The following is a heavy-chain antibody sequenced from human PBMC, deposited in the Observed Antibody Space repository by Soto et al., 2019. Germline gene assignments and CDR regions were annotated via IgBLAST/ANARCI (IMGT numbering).Heavy chain of an antibody. Sequence: TSETLSLTCTVSGGSISSYYWSWIRQPPGKGLEWIGYIYYSGSTNYNPSLKSRVTISVDTSKNQFSLKLSSVTAADTAVYYCARRRTGYSSGQEAHFYYYCGQRSLVTVSS. D-gene: IGHD6-19*01. J-gene: IGHJ4*02. CDR2: IYYSGST. CDR1: GGSISSYY. V-gene: IGHV4-59*08. CDR3: ARRRTGYSSGQEAHFYYY.